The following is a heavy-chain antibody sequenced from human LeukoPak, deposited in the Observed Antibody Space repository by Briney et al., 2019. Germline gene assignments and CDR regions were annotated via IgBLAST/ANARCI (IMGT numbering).Heavy chain of an antibody. J-gene: IGHJ1*01. V-gene: IGHV4-39*01. CDR1: GGSISSSSYY. Sequence: KPSETLSLTCTVSGGSISSSSYYWGWIRQPPGKGLEWIGSIYYSGSTYYNPSLKSRVTISVDTSKNQFSLKLSSVTAADTAVYYCARGVSYYDSSGYYNEYFQHWGQGTLVTVSS. CDR3: ARGVSYYDSSGYYNEYFQH. CDR2: IYYSGST. D-gene: IGHD3-22*01.